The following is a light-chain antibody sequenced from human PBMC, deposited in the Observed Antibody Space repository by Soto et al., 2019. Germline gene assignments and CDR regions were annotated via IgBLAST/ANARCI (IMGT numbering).Light chain of an antibody. Sequence: DIQMTQSPSTLSASVGDRVTFTCRASQSISDWLAWYQQKPGKAPKLLIYKASRLASGAPSRFSVSGSGAEFPLTISSLQPGDFATFYCQQYNSYPYTFGQGTKVDIK. CDR1: QSISDW. V-gene: IGKV1-5*03. J-gene: IGKJ2*01. CDR2: KAS. CDR3: QQYNSYPYT.